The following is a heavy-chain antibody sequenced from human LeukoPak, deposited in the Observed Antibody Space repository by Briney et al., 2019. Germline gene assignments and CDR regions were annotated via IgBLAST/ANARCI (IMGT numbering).Heavy chain of an antibody. CDR1: GFTFSSYA. Sequence: GGSLRLSCAASGFTFSSYAMSWVRRAPGKGLEWVSAISGSGESTYYADSVKGRFTISRDNSKNTLYLQMNNLRAEDTAIYYCAKAANYDILTGYYLDYWGQGTLVTVSS. CDR2: ISGSGEST. J-gene: IGHJ4*02. V-gene: IGHV3-23*01. D-gene: IGHD3-9*01. CDR3: AKAANYDILTGYYLDY.